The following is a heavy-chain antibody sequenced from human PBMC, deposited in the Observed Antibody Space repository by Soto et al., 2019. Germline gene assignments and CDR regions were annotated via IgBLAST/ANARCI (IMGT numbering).Heavy chain of an antibody. Sequence: GGSLRLSCAASGFTFSSYGMHWVRQAPGKGLEWVAVISYDGSNKYYADSVKGRFTISRDNSKNTLYLQMNSLRAEDTAVYYCAKDRVGDSSSYYYYGMDVWGQGTTVTVSS. CDR3: AKDRVGDSSSYYYYGMDV. D-gene: IGHD6-6*01. CDR2: ISYDGSNK. V-gene: IGHV3-30*18. CDR1: GFTFSSYG. J-gene: IGHJ6*02.